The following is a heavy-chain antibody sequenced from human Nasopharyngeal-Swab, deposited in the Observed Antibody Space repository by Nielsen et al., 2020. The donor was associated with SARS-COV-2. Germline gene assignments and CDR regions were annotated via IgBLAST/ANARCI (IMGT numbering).Heavy chain of an antibody. CDR1: GFTFGDDA. J-gene: IGHJ4*02. D-gene: IGHD5-18*01. Sequence: GESLKISCTASGFTFGDDAMSGGRQDPGKGLEWVGFIRSKAYGGTTEYAASVKGRFTISRDDSKSIAYLQMNSLKTEDTAVYYCTRERGYSYGRYYFDYWGQGTLVTVSS. CDR2: IRSKAYGGTT. V-gene: IGHV3-49*04. CDR3: TRERGYSYGRYYFDY.